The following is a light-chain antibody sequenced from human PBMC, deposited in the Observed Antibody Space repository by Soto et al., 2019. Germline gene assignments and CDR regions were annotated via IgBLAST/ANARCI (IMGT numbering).Light chain of an antibody. CDR1: SSDVGSYNL. J-gene: IGLJ1*01. Sequence: QSALTQPASVSGSPGQSITISCTGASSDVGSYNLVTWYQQHPGKAPKLMIYEVTKRPSGVPNRFSGSKSGNTASLTISGLQAEDEADYYCCSYAGSGTYVFGTGTRSPS. CDR2: EVT. V-gene: IGLV2-23*02. CDR3: CSYAGSGTYV.